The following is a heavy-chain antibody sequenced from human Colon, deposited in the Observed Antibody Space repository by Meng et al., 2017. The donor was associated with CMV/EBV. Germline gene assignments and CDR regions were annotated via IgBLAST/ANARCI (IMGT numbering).Heavy chain of an antibody. CDR3: ARAPIYCSNTDCYGNWFDP. J-gene: IGHJ5*02. V-gene: IGHV1-2*02. D-gene: IGHD2-2*01. Sequence: TGYYVHWLRQAPGEGLEWMGWVHPTSSETKAAEKFQGRVHMTSDTSITTVYMELHGLTSDDTAMYYCARAPIYCSNTDCYGNWFDPWGQGTLVTVSS. CDR1: TGYY. CDR2: VHPTSSET.